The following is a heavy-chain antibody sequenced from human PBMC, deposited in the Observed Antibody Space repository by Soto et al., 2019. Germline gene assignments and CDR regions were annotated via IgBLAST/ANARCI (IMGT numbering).Heavy chain of an antibody. J-gene: IGHJ5*02. CDR1: GFTFSSYS. CDR3: ARDPDSSGWYNWFDP. D-gene: IGHD6-19*01. Sequence: EVQLVESGGGLVQPGGSLRLSCAASGFTFSSYSMNWVRQAPGKGLEWVSYISSSGSTIYYADSVKGRFTISRDNAKTSLYLQMNSLRAEDTAVYYCARDPDSSGWYNWFDPWGQGTLFTVSS. CDR2: ISSSGSTI. V-gene: IGHV3-48*01.